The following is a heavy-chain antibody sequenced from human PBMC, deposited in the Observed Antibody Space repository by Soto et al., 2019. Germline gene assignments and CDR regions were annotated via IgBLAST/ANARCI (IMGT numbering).Heavy chain of an antibody. V-gene: IGHV3-23*01. Sequence: EVQLLEAGGNLVQPGGSLRLSCAASGFTFHNYAMSWVRQAPGKGLEWVSSINGPGDDTYYADSVKGRFTISRDNSKNTLHLQMNSLRAEDTALYYCAKKEEYDQVWGKSPLDWGQGTLVTVSS. J-gene: IGHJ4*03. CDR2: INGPGDDT. D-gene: IGHD3-16*01. CDR3: AKKEEYDQVWGKSPLD. CDR1: GFTFHNYA.